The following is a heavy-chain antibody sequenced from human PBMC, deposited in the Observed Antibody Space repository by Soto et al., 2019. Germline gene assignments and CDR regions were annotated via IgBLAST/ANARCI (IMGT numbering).Heavy chain of an antibody. CDR3: ARDLYKSSSPPYFDY. D-gene: IGHD2-2*01. CDR1: GYTFTSYA. CDR2: INAGNGNT. Sequence: ASVKVCCKASGYTFTSYARQWVRQAPGQRLEWMGWINAGNGNTKYSQKFQGRVTITRDTSASTAYMELSSLRSEDTAVYYCARDLYKSSSPPYFDYWGQGTLGTVSS. J-gene: IGHJ4*02. V-gene: IGHV1-3*01.